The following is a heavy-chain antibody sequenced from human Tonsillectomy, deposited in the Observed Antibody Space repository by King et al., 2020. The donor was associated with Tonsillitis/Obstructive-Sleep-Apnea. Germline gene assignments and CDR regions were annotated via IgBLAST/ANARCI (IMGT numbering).Heavy chain of an antibody. Sequence: QLVQSGGGVVQPGRSLRLSCVASGFTFSNFGIHWVRQTPGKGLEWVAVISYDGSNHHYLDSVEGRFTISRDNSRSTVFLQMTSLRTEDTAVYYCARQNLPLVRVFTYTSFDYWGQGALVTVSS. J-gene: IGHJ4*02. D-gene: IGHD3-10*01. CDR3: ARQNLPLVRVFTYTSFDY. CDR2: ISYDGSNH. CDR1: GFTFSNFG. V-gene: IGHV3-30*03.